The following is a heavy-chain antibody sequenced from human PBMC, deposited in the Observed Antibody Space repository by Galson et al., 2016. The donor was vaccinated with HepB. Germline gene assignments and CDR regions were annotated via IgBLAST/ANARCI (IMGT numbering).Heavy chain of an antibody. V-gene: IGHV5-10-1*01. CDR3: ARFTRMVRGNLNWLDP. CDR2: IDPSDSHT. J-gene: IGHJ5*02. D-gene: IGHD3-10*01. CDR1: GYSFDGYW. Sequence: QSGAEVKKPGESLRISCQGSGYSFDGYWISWVRQMPGKGLEWMGTIDPSDSHTNYTPSFQGHVTISVDKSISTAYLQWSSVKASDTAIYYCARFTRMVRGNLNWLDPWGQGTLVTVSS.